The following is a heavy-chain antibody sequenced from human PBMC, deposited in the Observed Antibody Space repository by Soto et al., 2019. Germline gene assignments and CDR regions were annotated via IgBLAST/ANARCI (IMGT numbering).Heavy chain of an antibody. CDR3: ARAPFSTSSFFFDY. CDR1: GYTFTAYF. CDR2: INPSGGSA. J-gene: IGHJ4*02. Sequence: ASVKVSCKASGYTFTAYFMHWVRQAPGQGLEWIGIINPSGGSANYAQRFQGRVALTWDTSTSTVYMDLSSLTSDDTAMYYCARAPFSTSSFFFDYWGQGTLVTVSS. V-gene: IGHV1-46*01. D-gene: IGHD6-6*01.